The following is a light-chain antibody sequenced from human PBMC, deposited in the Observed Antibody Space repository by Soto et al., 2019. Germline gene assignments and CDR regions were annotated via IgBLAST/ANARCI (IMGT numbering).Light chain of an antibody. V-gene: IGKV1-13*02. CDR1: QGISSA. J-gene: IGKJ2*01. CDR3: QQFNSYPPYT. CDR2: DAS. Sequence: AIQLTQSPSSLSASVGDRVTITCRASQGISSALAWYQQKPGKAPKLLIYDASSLESGVPSRFSGSGSGTDFTLTISSLQPEDFATHYCQQFNSYPPYTVGQGTKLEIK.